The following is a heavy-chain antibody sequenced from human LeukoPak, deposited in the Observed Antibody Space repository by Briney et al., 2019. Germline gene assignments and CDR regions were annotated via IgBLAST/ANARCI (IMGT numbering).Heavy chain of an antibody. D-gene: IGHD3-22*01. CDR3: ARVDYYDSSGPFDY. CDR2: INHSGST. J-gene: IGHJ4*02. CDR1: GGSFGGYY. V-gene: IGHV4-34*01. Sequence: SETLSLTCAVYGGSFGGYYWSWIRQPPGKGLEWIGEINHSGSTNYNPSLKSRVTISVDTSKNQFSLKLSSVTAADTAVYYCARVDYYDSSGPFDYWGQGTLVTVSS.